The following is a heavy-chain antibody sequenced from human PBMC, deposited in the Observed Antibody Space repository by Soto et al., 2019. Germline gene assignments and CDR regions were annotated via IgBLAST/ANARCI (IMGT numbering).Heavy chain of an antibody. J-gene: IGHJ4*02. CDR3: ARALDGYNYFDY. D-gene: IGHD5-12*01. V-gene: IGHV1-69*06. Sequence: SVKVSCKASGGTFSNYAISWVRQAPGQGLEWMGGIIPIFGTANYAQKFQGRVTITADKSTSTAYMELSSLRSEDTAVYYCARALDGYNYFDYWGQGSLVTVSS. CDR2: IIPIFGTA. CDR1: GGTFSNYA.